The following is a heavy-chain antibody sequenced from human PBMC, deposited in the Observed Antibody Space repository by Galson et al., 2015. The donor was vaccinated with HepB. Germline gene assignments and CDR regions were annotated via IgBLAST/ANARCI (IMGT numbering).Heavy chain of an antibody. CDR2: ISNSGAST. Sequence: SLRLSCAVSGFTFSSYAMTWVRQAPGKGLEWVSGISNSGASTFYADSVKGRFTISRDNSKNTLFLQMNSLRAEDTAVYYCAKGAGSTFSADRTRRFDCWGQGTLVTVSS. V-gene: IGHV3-23*01. J-gene: IGHJ4*02. CDR3: AKGAGSTFSADRTRRFDC. D-gene: IGHD2-2*01. CDR1: GFTFSSYA.